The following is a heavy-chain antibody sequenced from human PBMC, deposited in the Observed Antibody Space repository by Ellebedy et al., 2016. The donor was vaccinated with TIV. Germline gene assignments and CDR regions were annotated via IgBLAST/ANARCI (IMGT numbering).Heavy chain of an antibody. CDR1: GYSFTSYW. CDR3: ARRVWGALDV. D-gene: IGHD3-16*01. J-gene: IGHJ6*02. V-gene: IGHV5-51*01. CDR2: IYPGDSDT. Sequence: KVSCXGSGYSFTSYWIGWVRQMPGKGLEWMGIIYPGDSDTRYSPSFQGQVTISADKSISTAYLQLSSLKASDTAMYYCARRVWGALDVWGQGTTVTVSS.